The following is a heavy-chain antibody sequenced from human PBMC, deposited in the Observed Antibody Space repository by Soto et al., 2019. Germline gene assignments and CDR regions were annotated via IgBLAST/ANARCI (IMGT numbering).Heavy chain of an antibody. CDR2: IIPIFGTA. CDR1: GGTFSSYA. D-gene: IGHD1-26*01. CDR3: ARDVSGSYLLAFDI. V-gene: IGHV1-69*13. Sequence: SVKVSCTASGGTFSSYAISWVRQAPGQGLEWMGGIIPIFGTANYAQKFQGRVTITADESTSTAYMELSSLRSEDTAVYYCARDVSGSYLLAFDIWGQGTKVTVSS. J-gene: IGHJ3*02.